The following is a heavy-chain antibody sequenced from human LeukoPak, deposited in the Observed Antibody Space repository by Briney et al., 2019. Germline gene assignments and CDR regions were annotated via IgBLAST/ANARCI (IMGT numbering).Heavy chain of an antibody. D-gene: IGHD3-22*01. Sequence: ASVKVPCKASGGTFSSYAISWVRQAPGQGLEWMGGIIPIFGTANYAQKFQGRVTITADESTSTAYMELSSLRSEDTAVYYCARVLRNYYDSSGYYDYWGQGTLVTVSS. CDR3: ARVLRNYYDSSGYYDY. CDR1: GGTFSSYA. J-gene: IGHJ4*02. CDR2: IIPIFGTA. V-gene: IGHV1-69*13.